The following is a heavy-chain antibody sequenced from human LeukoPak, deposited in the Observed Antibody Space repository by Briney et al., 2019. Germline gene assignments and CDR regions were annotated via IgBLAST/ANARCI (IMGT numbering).Heavy chain of an antibody. CDR3: TRGTAAAGTRSRY. V-gene: IGHV3-7*03. Sequence: GGSLRLSCAASGFTFSSYWMSWVRQAPGKGLEWVANIKQDGSEKYYVDSVKGRFTISRDNAKNSLYLQMNSLRAEDTAVYYCTRGTAAAGTRSRYWGQGTLVTVSS. CDR1: GFTFSSYW. J-gene: IGHJ4*02. D-gene: IGHD6-13*01. CDR2: IKQDGSEK.